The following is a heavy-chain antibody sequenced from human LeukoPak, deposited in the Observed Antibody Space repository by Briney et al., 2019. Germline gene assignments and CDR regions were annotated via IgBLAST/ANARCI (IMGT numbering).Heavy chain of an antibody. CDR3: ARGRSGSPPQVDY. CDR2: IYSAGFT. V-gene: IGHV3-53*04. D-gene: IGHD6-13*01. Sequence: GGSLRLSCAASGFTVSTNYMTWVRQAPGKGLEWVSVIYSAGFTYYADSVKGRFTISTHNSMNMLFLQMDDVRPEDTAVYYCARGRSGSPPQVDYWGQGTLVTVSS. CDR1: GFTVSTNY. J-gene: IGHJ4*02.